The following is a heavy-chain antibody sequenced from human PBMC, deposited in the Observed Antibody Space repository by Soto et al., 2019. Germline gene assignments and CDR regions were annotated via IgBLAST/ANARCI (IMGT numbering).Heavy chain of an antibody. CDR3: ARDRVESGYPEYFQH. D-gene: IGHD3-22*01. CDR2: IYSGGST. V-gene: IGHV3-53*01. J-gene: IGHJ1*01. CDR1: GFTVSSNY. Sequence: EVQLVESGGGLIQPGGSLSFSGAASGFTVSSNYMRFVRQAPGKGLEWVSVIYSGGSTYYADSVKGRFTISSDNSKNTLYLQMNSLRAEDTAVYYCARDRVESGYPEYFQHWGQGTLVTVSS.